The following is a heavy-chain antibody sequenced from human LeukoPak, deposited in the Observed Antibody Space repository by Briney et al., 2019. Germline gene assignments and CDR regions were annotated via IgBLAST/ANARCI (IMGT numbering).Heavy chain of an antibody. CDR1: GFTSGSYW. CDR3: ARGSLSSLLTCDL. D-gene: IGHD4/OR15-4a*01. V-gene: IGHV3-7*01. J-gene: IGHJ4*02. Sequence: GGSLRLSCAASGFTSGSYWKNWVRQAPGKGLEWVAIIKQDGSQKFYLDSVRGRFTISTDTANNSLYLLMNSLRAEDTAVYYCARGSLSSLLTCDLWGQGTLVTVSS. CDR2: IKQDGSQK.